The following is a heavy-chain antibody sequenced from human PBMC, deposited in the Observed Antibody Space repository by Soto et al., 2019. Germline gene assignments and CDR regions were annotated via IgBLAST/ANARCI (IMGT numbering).Heavy chain of an antibody. V-gene: IGHV4-59*01. J-gene: IGHJ4*02. CDR1: GGSISSYY. D-gene: IGHD3-10*01. Sequence: QVQLQQSGPGLVKPSETLSLTCTVSGGSISSYYWSWIRQPPGKGLEWIGYIYYDGRTNYNPSLKSRLTXSXDXXKNQFSLPLRSVTAADTAVYYCARGREWFGGVTDFWGQGILVTVSS. CDR3: ARGREWFGGVTDF. CDR2: IYYDGRT.